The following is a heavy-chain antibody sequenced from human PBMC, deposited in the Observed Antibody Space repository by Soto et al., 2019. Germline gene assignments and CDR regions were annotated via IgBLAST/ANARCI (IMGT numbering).Heavy chain of an antibody. CDR1: DGSLSDDY. CDR3: SRGNDAYKGGRT. Sequence: QVQLQQWGAGLLKPSETLSLTCAVYDGSLSDDYYTWTRQSPGQGLEWIGEIHPSGSTYYNPFLKTRVTLAQDTSKKQFSLNLISVTAADTGEYYCSRGNDAYKGGRTWGQGTLVTVSS. CDR2: IHPSGST. V-gene: IGHV4-34*02. D-gene: IGHD1-1*01. J-gene: IGHJ5*02.